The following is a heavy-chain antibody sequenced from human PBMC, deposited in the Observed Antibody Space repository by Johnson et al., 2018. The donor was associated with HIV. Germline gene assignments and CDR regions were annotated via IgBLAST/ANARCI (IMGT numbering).Heavy chain of an antibody. Sequence: VQLVESGGGLVQPGRSLRLSCAASGFTFDDYAMHWVRQAPGKGLEWVSGISWNSGSIGYADSVKGRFTISRDNAKTSLYLQMNSLRAEDTALYYCAKGSIAARWGAFDIWGQGTMVTVSS. CDR2: ISWNSGSI. J-gene: IGHJ3*02. CDR3: AKGSIAARWGAFDI. CDR1: GFTFDDYA. V-gene: IGHV3-9*01. D-gene: IGHD6-6*01.